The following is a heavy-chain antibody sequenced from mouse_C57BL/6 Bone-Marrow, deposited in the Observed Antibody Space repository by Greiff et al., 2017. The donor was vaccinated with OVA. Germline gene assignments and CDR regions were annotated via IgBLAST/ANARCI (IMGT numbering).Heavy chain of an antibody. CDR3: ARKGVTTFFDY. CDR1: GYTFTSYW. J-gene: IGHJ2*01. D-gene: IGHD2-5*01. CDR2: IDPSDSYT. V-gene: IGHV1-69*01. Sequence: QVQLQQPGAELVMPGASVKLSCKASGYTFTSYWMHWVKQRPGQGLEWIGEIDPSDSYTNYNQKFKGKSTLTVDKSSSTAYMQLSSLTSEDSAVYFCARKGVTTFFDYWGQGTTLTVSS.